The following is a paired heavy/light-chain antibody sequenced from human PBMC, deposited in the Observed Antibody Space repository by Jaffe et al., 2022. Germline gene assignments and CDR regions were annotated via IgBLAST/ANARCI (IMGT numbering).Heavy chain of an antibody. CDR3: ARSRLTARMTPSHEAD. CDR2: IYYTGSA. D-gene: IGHD2-15*01. Sequence: QLQLQESGPGLVKPSETLSLTCTVSGGSITNSNYYWGWIRQSPGKGLEWIGSIYYTGSAYYNPSLRSRVSFSVDTSKNQFSLKVISVTAADTAVYYCARSRLTARMTPSHEADWGQGTLVTVSS. CDR1: GGSITNSNYY. J-gene: IGHJ4*02. V-gene: IGHV4-39*01.
Light chain of an antibody. CDR2: DNN. CDR3: ETWDTSLSAGV. V-gene: IGLV1-51*01. CDR1: SSNIGNNY. Sequence: QSVLTQPPSVSAAPGQKVTISCSGSSSNIGNNYVSWYQQLPGAAPKLLIYDNNNRPSGIPDRFSGSKSGTSATLGITGLQTGDEADYYCETWDTSLSAGVFGGGTKLTVL. J-gene: IGLJ2*01.